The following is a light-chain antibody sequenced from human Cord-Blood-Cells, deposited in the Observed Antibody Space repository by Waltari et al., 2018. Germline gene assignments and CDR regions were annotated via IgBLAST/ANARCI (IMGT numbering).Light chain of an antibody. CDR1: SSHFGSYNL. CDR3: CSYAGSSTWV. Sequence: QSALTQPASVSGSPGQSITISSTGTSSHFGSYNLCSWHQQHPGKPPKLMIYEGSKRPSGVSNRFSGSKSGNTASLTISGLQAEDEADYYCCSYAGSSTWVFGGGTKLTVL. CDR2: EGS. J-gene: IGLJ3*02. V-gene: IGLV2-23*01.